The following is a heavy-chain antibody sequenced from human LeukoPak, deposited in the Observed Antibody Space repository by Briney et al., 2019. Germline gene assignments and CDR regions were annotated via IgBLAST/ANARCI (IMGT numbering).Heavy chain of an antibody. D-gene: IGHD6-13*01. V-gene: IGHV4-39*07. J-gene: IGHJ4*02. CDR3: ARVPAAAGTPFDY. CDR1: GGSISSSSYY. CDR2: IYYSGST. Sequence: SETLSLTCTVSGGSISSSSYYWGWIRQPPGKGLEWIGSIYYSGSTYYNPSLKSRVTISVDTSKNQFSLKLSSVTAADTAVYYCARVPAAAGTPFDYWGQGTLVTVSS.